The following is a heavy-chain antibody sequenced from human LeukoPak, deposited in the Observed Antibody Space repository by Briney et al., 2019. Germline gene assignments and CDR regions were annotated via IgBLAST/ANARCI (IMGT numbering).Heavy chain of an antibody. CDR1: GFTFSSYE. D-gene: IGHD2-2*01. V-gene: IGHV3-23*01. Sequence: PGGSLRLSCAASGFTFSSYEMNWVRQAPGKGLEWVSSITLSGGSTFYVDSVKGRFTISRDNSKNTLYLQMNSLGAEDTAVYYCAKRGNPAVGHHYLDVWGEGTTVSVSS. CDR2: ITLSGGST. J-gene: IGHJ6*03. CDR3: AKRGNPAVGHHYLDV.